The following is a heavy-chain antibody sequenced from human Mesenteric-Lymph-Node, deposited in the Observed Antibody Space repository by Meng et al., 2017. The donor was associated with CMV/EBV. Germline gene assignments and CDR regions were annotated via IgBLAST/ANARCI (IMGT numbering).Heavy chain of an antibody. CDR1: GFSFSDSA. V-gene: IGHV3-73*01. CDR2: IRSVNNNYAT. J-gene: IGHJ3*02. Sequence: GGSLRLSCAASGFSFSDSAMHWVRQAPGKGLEWVGLIRSVNNNYATGLTGSLKGRFTISRDDSKNTAYLQMNSLRAEDTAVYYCARDGRTPLRYFDWLLPEGRDAFDIWGQGTMVTVSS. D-gene: IGHD3-9*01. CDR3: ARDGRTPLRYFDWLLPEGRDAFDI.